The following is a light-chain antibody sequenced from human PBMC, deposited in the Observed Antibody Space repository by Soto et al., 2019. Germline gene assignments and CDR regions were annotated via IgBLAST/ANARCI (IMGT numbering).Light chain of an antibody. Sequence: QSALTQPPSASGSPGQSVTISCTGTSSDIGGYNSVSWYQQHPGKAPRLMIYEVNKRPSGVPDRFSGSKSGNTAALTISGLQAEDEADYYCSSYTSDNTVVFGGGTKLTVL. J-gene: IGLJ2*01. CDR2: EVN. V-gene: IGLV2-8*01. CDR1: SSDIGGYNS. CDR3: SSYTSDNTVV.